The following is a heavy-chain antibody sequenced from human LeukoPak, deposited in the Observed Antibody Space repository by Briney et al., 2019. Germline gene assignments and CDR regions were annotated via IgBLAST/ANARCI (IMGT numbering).Heavy chain of an antibody. D-gene: IGHD3-22*01. V-gene: IGHV3-33*01. CDR3: ARDLDTSGYDSYFDP. CDR2: IWYDGSYV. CDR1: GFTFSNYG. Sequence: GGSLRLSCAASGFTFSNYGMHWARQAPGKGLEWVGVIWYDGSYVKYPDSVKGRFTISRDNSKNMMYLQMNSLRAEDTAVYSCARDLDTSGYDSYFDPWGQGTLVTVSS. J-gene: IGHJ5*02.